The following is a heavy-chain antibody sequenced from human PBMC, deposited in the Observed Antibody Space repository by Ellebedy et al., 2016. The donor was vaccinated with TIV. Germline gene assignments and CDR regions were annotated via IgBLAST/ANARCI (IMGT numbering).Heavy chain of an antibody. Sequence: PGGSLRLSCATSGFSFSDYCLALVRQAPGKGPERVAHLREDGVDKYYLDSVKGRFTIYRDDAETTTFLQMTSLRAEDKALDFCAKVGRSPHNWSVDYWGQGTLVTVS. D-gene: IGHD5-24*01. CDR2: LREDGVDK. CDR1: GFSFSDYC. V-gene: IGHV3-7*01. CDR3: AKVGRSPHNWSVDY. J-gene: IGHJ4*02.